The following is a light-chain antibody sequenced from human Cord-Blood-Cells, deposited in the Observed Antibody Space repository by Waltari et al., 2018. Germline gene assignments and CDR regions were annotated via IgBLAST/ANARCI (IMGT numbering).Light chain of an antibody. J-gene: IGLJ3*02. CDR2: RNN. CDR3: AAWDDSLSGWV. V-gene: IGLV1-47*01. Sequence: QSVLTQPPSASGTPGQRVTIPFSGSSSNIGSNYGYWYQQLPGTAPKLLISRNNPRPSGVPDRFSGSKSGTSASLAISGLRSEDEADYYCAAWDDSLSGWVFGGGTKLTVL. CDR1: SSNIGSNY.